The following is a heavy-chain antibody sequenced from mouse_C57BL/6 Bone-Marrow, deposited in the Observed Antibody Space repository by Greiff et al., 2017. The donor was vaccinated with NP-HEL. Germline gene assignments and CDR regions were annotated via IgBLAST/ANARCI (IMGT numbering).Heavy chain of an antibody. CDR3: TRTTVVPRDYYAMDY. CDR2: ISSGGDYI. V-gene: IGHV5-9-1*02. CDR1: GFTFSSYA. D-gene: IGHD1-1*01. Sequence: EVQVVESGEGLVKPGGSLKLSCAASGFTFSSYAMSWVRQTPEKRLEWVAYISSGGDYIYYAATVKGRFTISRDNARNTLYLQMSSLKSEDTAMYYCTRTTVVPRDYYAMDYWGQGTSVTVSS. J-gene: IGHJ4*01.